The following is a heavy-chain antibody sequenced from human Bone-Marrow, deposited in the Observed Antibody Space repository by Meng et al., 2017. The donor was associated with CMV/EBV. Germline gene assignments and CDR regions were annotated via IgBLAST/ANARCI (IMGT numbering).Heavy chain of an antibody. CDR1: GVSVSTNH. J-gene: IGHJ4*02. CDR2: TYSDGTT. D-gene: IGHD3-10*01. CDR3: AMSDSGGRSFES. Sequence: GGSLRLSCAVSGVSVSTNHFNWVRRASGKGLEWVSITYSDGTTQYADSVKGRFTVSRDKSENTLYLHMKSLRGNDTAIYYCAMSDSGGRSFESWGQGTLVTVSS. V-gene: IGHV3-53*01.